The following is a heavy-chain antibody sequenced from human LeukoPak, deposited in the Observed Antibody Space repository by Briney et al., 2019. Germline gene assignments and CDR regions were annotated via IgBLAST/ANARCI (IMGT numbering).Heavy chain of an antibody. J-gene: IGHJ4*02. CDR2: TNHNGDT. CDR3: ARALGTGYALVFDY. V-gene: IGHV4-38-2*01. Sequence: PSETLSLTCAASGDSISSGYYWGWLRQSPGKGPEWIGSTNHNGDTYYNPSLRSRVSLSLGTSTNQFSLKLNSVTAADTAVYYCARALGTGYALVFDYWGQGTLVTVSS. CDR1: GDSISSGYY. D-gene: IGHD5-12*01.